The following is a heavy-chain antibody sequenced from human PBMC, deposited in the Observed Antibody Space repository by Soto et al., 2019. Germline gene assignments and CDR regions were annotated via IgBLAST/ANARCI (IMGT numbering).Heavy chain of an antibody. D-gene: IGHD3-10*01. CDR3: AREGTWGPYYYGSGSYFNWFDP. CDR1: GGTFSSYA. V-gene: IGHV1-69*13. J-gene: IGHJ5*02. Sequence: ASVKVSCKASGGTFSSYAISWVRQAPGRGLEWMGGIIPIFGTANYAQKFQGRVTITADESTSTAYMELSSLRSEDTAVYYCAREGTWGPYYYGSGSYFNWFDPWGQGTLVTVSS. CDR2: IIPIFGTA.